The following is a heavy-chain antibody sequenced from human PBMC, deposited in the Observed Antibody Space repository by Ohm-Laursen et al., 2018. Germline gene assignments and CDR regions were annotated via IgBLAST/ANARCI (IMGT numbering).Heavy chain of an antibody. CDR3: ARDLIGAVGTTFDI. Sequence: ASVKVSCKASGYTFTGYYMHWVRQAPGQGLEWMGWINPNNGGTNYAQRFQGRVTMARDTSISTAYIELSRLTSDDTAVYYCARDLIGAVGTTFDIWGQGTMVTVSS. CDR1: GYTFTGYY. J-gene: IGHJ3*02. CDR2: INPNNGGT. D-gene: IGHD6-13*01. V-gene: IGHV1-2*02.